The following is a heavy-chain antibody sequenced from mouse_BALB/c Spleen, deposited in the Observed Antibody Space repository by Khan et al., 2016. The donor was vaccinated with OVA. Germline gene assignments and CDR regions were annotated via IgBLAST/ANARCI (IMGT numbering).Heavy chain of an antibody. CDR1: GYTFTNYG. CDR3: ARPPYFSNVMVY. Sequence: QIQLVQSGPELKKPGETVKISCKASGYTFTNYGLNWVKQAPGKGLQWMGWINTNTGEPTYAVDFKGRFAFSLETSASTAYLQINNLKNEDTATXSCARPPYFSNVMVYWGQGTSGTVSS. J-gene: IGHJ4*01. D-gene: IGHD2-10*01. CDR2: INTNTGEP. V-gene: IGHV9-3-1*01.